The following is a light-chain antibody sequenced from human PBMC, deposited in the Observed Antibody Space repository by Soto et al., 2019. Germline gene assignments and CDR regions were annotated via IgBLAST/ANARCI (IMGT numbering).Light chain of an antibody. CDR3: QQYGSSPLT. CDR2: GAS. Sequence: VLTQSPGTLSLSQVERATLSCSASQSVSSSYLAWYQQKPGQAPRLLIYGASSRATGIPDRFSGSGSGTDFTLTISRLEPEDFAVYYCQQYGSSPLTFGGGTKVDIK. J-gene: IGKJ4*01. CDR1: QSVSSSY. V-gene: IGKV3-20*01.